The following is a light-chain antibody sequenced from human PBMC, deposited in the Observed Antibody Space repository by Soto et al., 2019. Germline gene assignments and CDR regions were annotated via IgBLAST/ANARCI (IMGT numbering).Light chain of an antibody. V-gene: IGKV3-20*01. CDR2: GAS. J-gene: IGKJ1*01. Sequence: QGPGAVPCAPGESGTLSCRASQSVSSSYLAWYQQKPGQAPRLLIYGASRRATGIPDRFSGSGSGSDFTLTISRLEPAEFALYSCQPYCTFGPRTKVDIK. CDR3: QPYCT. CDR1: QSVSSSY.